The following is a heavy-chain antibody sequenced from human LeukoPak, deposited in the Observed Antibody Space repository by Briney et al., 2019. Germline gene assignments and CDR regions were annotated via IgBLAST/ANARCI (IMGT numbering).Heavy chain of an antibody. CDR1: GFTFSSYG. CDR3: TRGGGCQQQPLYCFDY. CDR2: IRGDGSTK. V-gene: IGHV3-30*02. J-gene: IGHJ4*02. Sequence: PGGSLRRSCVVSGFTFSSYGLHWVRQTPGKGLEGVAFIRGDGSTKYYANSVKGQFTISRDNSRNNVYLQMNILRAEDTAVYYCTRGGGCQQQPLYCFDYWGQGTLVTVSS. D-gene: IGHD6-13*01.